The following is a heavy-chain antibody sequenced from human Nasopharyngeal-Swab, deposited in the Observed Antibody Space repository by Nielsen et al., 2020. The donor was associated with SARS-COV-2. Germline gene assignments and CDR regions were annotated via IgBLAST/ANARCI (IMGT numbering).Heavy chain of an antibody. J-gene: IGHJ3*02. CDR1: GYTFTSYG. Sequence: ASVKVSCKASGYTFTSYGISWVRQAPGQGLEWMGWISAYNGNTNYAQKLQGRVTMTTDTSTSTAYMELRSLRSDDTAVYYCARYSLIMIVVVGWAFDIWGQGTMVTVSS. D-gene: IGHD3-22*01. CDR3: ARYSLIMIVVVGWAFDI. V-gene: IGHV1-18*01. CDR2: ISAYNGNT.